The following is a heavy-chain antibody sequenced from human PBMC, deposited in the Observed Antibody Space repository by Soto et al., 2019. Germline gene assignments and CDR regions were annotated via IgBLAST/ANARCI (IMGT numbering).Heavy chain of an antibody. CDR1: GFTFSRVS. CDR2: ISSGSSDT. V-gene: IGHV3-21*01. J-gene: IGHJ4*02. CDR3: ARVAY. Sequence: PGGSLRLSCEASGFTFSRVSMNWVRQAPGKGLEWVASISSGSSDTWYADSVKGRFIISRDNAQNSLFLQMNTLRPEDTAMYYCARVAYWGPGTQVTVS.